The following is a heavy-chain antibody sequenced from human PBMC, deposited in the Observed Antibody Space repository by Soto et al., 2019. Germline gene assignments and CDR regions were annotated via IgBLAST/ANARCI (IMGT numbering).Heavy chain of an antibody. CDR3: ARGRVYYDILTRYYSGHYYYYMDV. CDR2: INAGNGNT. D-gene: IGHD3-9*01. V-gene: IGHV1-3*01. J-gene: IGHJ6*03. CDR1: GYTFTSYA. Sequence: ASVKVSCKASGYTFTSYAMHWVRQAPGQRLEWMGWINAGNGNTKYSQKFQGRVTITRDTSASTAYMELSSLRSEDTAVYYCARGRVYYDILTRYYSGHYYYYMDVWGKGTTVTVSS.